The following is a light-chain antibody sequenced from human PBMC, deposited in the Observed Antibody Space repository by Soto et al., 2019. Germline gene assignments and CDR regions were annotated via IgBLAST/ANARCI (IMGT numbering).Light chain of an antibody. J-gene: IGKJ2*01. CDR1: QSVSSSY. Sequence: EIVLTQSPGTLSLSPGERATLSCRASQSVSSSYLAWYQQKPGQAPRLLIYGASSRATGIPDRFSGSGSGTDFTLTISRLEPEDLAVYYCQQYGSSLYTFGPGTKLEIK. V-gene: IGKV3-20*01. CDR2: GAS. CDR3: QQYGSSLYT.